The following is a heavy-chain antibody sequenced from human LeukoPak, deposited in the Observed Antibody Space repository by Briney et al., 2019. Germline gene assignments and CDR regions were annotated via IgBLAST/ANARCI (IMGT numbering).Heavy chain of an antibody. CDR3: ASIGYSSGWSDY. J-gene: IGHJ4*02. D-gene: IGHD6-19*01. CDR1: GGSISSYY. Sequence: SETLSLTCTVSGGSISSYYWSWIRQPPGKGLEWIGYIYYSGSTNYNPSLKSRVTISVDTSKNQFSLKLSSVTAADTAVYYCASIGYSSGWSDYWGQGTLVTVSS. CDR2: IYYSGST. V-gene: IGHV4-59*01.